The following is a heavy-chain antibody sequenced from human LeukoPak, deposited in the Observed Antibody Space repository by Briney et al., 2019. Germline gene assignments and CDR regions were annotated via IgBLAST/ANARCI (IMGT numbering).Heavy chain of an antibody. J-gene: IGHJ4*02. CDR1: GGSISSYY. V-gene: IGHV4-59*01. D-gene: IGHD2-2*01. CDR2: VYYSAST. CDR3: ARGTLPRSTSFIFDY. Sequence: PSETLSLTCAVSGGSISSYYWSWIRQPPGKGLEWIGYVYYSASTNYNPSLKSRVTISVDKSKNQFSLKLSSVTATAPAMSYCARGTLPRSTSFIFDYWGQGTLVTVSS.